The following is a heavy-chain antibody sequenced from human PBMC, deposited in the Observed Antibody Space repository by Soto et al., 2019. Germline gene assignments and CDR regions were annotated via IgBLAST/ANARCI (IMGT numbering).Heavy chain of an antibody. J-gene: IGHJ3*02. D-gene: IGHD3-22*01. CDR3: ARSDSYYYDSSGYFEFAFDI. Sequence: QVQLVQSGAEVKKPGTSVKVSCKASGGTFSSYAISWVRQAPGQGLEWMGGIIPIFGTANYAQKFQGRVTIHADESTSTAYMDLSSLRSEDTAVYYCARSDSYYYDSSGYFEFAFDIWGQGTMVTVSS. CDR2: IIPIFGTA. CDR1: GGTFSSYA. V-gene: IGHV1-69*01.